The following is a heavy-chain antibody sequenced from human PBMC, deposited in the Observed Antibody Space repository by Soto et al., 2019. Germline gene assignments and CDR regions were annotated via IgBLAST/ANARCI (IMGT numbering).Heavy chain of an antibody. CDR2: IKSKTDGGTT. CDR1: GFTFSNAW. J-gene: IGHJ4*02. CDR3: TTFGQQLVGGY. D-gene: IGHD6-13*01. V-gene: IGHV3-15*01. Sequence: GGSLRLSCAASGFTFSNAWMSWVRQAPGKGREWVGRIKSKTDGGTTDYAAPVKGRFTISRDASKNTLYLQMNSLKTEDTAVYYCTTFGQQLVGGYWGQGTLVTVSS.